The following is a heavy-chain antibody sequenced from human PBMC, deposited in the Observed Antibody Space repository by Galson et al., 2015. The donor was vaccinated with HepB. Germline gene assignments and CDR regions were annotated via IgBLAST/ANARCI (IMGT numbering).Heavy chain of an antibody. D-gene: IGHD3-10*01. Sequence: SLRLSCAASGFTHRSYAMHWVRQAPGKGLEWVALISYDGSKRNYADSVKGRFTISRDNSKNTLYLQMNSLRTEDTAVYYCARDQIRGVIRFNFDFWGQGTLVTASS. CDR3: ARDQIRGVIRFNFDF. V-gene: IGHV3-30-3*01. CDR1: GFTHRSYA. J-gene: IGHJ4*02. CDR2: ISYDGSKR.